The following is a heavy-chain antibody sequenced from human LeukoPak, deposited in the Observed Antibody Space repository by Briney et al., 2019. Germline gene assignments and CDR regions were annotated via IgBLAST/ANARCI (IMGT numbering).Heavy chain of an antibody. CDR2: IYYSGST. CDR3: ARGERRDGYNPRFDY. CDR1: GGSISSGSYY. D-gene: IGHD5-24*01. V-gene: IGHV4-61*01. J-gene: IGHJ4*02. Sequence: PSQTLSLTCTVSGGSISSGSYYWSWIRQPPGKGLEWIGYIYYSGSTNYNPSLKSRVTISVDTSKNQFSLKLSSVTAADTAVYYCARGERRDGYNPRFDYWGQGTLVTVSS.